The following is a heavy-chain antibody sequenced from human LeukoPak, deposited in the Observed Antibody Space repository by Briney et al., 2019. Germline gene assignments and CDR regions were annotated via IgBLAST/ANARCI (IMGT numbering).Heavy chain of an antibody. D-gene: IGHD2-8*01. CDR2: IKQDGSEK. J-gene: IGHJ5*02. V-gene: IGHV3-7*01. Sequence: GGSLRLSCAASGFRFSSHWITWVRQGPGKGLEWVAKIKQDGSEKKYVDSVMGRFTISRDNAKNSLYLQMNSLRVEDTAVYYCARDQWHCTNGVCSSGFDPWGQGTLVTVSS. CDR3: ARDQWHCTNGVCSSGFDP. CDR1: GFRFSSHW.